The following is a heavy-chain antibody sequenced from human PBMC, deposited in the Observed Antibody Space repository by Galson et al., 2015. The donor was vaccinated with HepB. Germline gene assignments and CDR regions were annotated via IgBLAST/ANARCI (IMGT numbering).Heavy chain of an antibody. CDR1: GFSFSSNA. V-gene: IGHV3-23*01. Sequence: SLRLSCAASGFSFSSNAMTWVRQAPGKRLEWVSTINPGGGTTYYADSVKGRFTISRDNSKSILYLQMNGLRVEDTAIYYCAKGRSADWGQGTLVTVSS. J-gene: IGHJ4*02. CDR3: AKGRSAD. CDR2: INPGGGTT.